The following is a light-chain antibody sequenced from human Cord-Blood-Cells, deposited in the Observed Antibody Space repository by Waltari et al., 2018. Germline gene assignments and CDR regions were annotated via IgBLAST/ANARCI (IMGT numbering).Light chain of an antibody. CDR3: QVWDSSSDHYV. CDR1: NIGGKS. V-gene: IGLV3-21*04. CDR2: YDS. Sequence: SYVLTQPPSVSVAPGKTARITCGGNNIGGKSVHWYKKKTGQAPVLVIYYDSDRPSGIPERFSGSNSGNTATLTISRVEAGDEADYYCQVWDSSSDHYVFGTGTKVTVL. J-gene: IGLJ1*01.